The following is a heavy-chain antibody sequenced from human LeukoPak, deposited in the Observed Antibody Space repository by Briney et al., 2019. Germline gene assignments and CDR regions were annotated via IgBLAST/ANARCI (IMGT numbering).Heavy chain of an antibody. Sequence: SVKVSCKPSGGTFGTSAVSWVRQAPGQGLEWLGRTIPMFGLTNITQKVQGRLTITADTATGTVYMDLDSLRSEDTAIYYCAREGRWLQFLDIWGQGTRVTVSS. D-gene: IGHD3/OR15-3a*01. CDR1: GGTFGTSA. CDR3: AREGRWLQFLDI. J-gene: IGHJ4*02. V-gene: IGHV1-69*04. CDR2: TIPMFGLT.